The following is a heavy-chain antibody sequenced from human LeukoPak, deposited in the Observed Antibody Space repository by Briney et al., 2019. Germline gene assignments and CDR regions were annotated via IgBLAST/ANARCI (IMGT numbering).Heavy chain of an antibody. CDR3: ASESRIAAFDY. D-gene: IGHD6-13*01. Sequence: SETLSLTCTVSGGSIGSYYWSWIRQPPGKGLEWIGYIYYSGSTNYNPSLKSRVTISVDTSKNQFSLKLSSVTAADTAVYYCASESRIAAFDYWGQGTLVTVSS. V-gene: IGHV4-59*01. CDR1: GGSIGSYY. CDR2: IYYSGST. J-gene: IGHJ4*02.